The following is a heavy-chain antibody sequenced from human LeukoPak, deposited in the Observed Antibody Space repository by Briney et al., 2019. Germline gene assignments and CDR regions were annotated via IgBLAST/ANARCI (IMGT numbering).Heavy chain of an antibody. V-gene: IGHV4-59*01. CDR3: VRSYDTSGYFHAFDI. Sequence: GSLRLSCAASGFTLSGYWMRWVRQAPGKGLEWIGYIYYSGSTTYNPSLKSRVTISVDASKTQFSLKLSSVTAADTAMYYCVRSYDTSGYFHAFDIWGQGTEVTVSS. J-gene: IGHJ3*02. D-gene: IGHD3-22*01. CDR1: GFTLSGYW. CDR2: IYYSGST.